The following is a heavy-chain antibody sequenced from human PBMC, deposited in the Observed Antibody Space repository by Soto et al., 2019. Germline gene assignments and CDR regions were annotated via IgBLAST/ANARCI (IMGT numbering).Heavy chain of an antibody. J-gene: IGHJ4*02. V-gene: IGHV2-26*01. CDR3: ARIATYDYIWGSYRQLYYFDY. D-gene: IGHD3-16*02. CDR1: GFSLSNARMG. Sequence: QVTLKESGPVLVKPTETLTLTCTVSGFSLSNARMGVSWIRQPPGKALEWLAHIFSNDEKSYSTSLKSRLTISKDTSNSQVVLTMTNMDPVDTATYYCARIATYDYIWGSYRQLYYFDYWGQGTLVTVSS. CDR2: IFSNDEK.